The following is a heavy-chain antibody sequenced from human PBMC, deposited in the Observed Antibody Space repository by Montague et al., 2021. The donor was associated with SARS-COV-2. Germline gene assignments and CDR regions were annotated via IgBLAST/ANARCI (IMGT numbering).Heavy chain of an antibody. D-gene: IGHD3-10*01. V-gene: IGHV3-30*04. CDR2: LSYDGSNK. Sequence: SLRLSCAASGFTFSSYAMHWVRQAPGKGLEWVAVLSYDGSNKYYADSVKGRFTISRDNSKNTLYLQMNSLRAEDTAVYYCARDNGPIWFGESSLDYWGQGTLVTVSS. J-gene: IGHJ4*02. CDR1: GFTFSSYA. CDR3: ARDNGPIWFGESSLDY.